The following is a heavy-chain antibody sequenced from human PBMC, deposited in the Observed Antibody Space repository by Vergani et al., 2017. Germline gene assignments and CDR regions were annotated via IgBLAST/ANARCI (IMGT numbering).Heavy chain of an antibody. D-gene: IGHD2-2*01. CDR1: GYSFTSYW. J-gene: IGHJ3*02. V-gene: IGHV5-51*01. CDR2: IYPGDSDT. Sequence: EVQLVQSGAEVKKPGESLTISCKGSGYSFTSYWIGWVRQLPGKGLEWMGIIYPGDSDTRYSPSFQGQVTISADKSISTAYLQWSSLKASDTAMYYCERLGGGNVVVPAAHVRAFDIWGQGTMVTVSS. CDR3: ERLGGGNVVVPAAHVRAFDI.